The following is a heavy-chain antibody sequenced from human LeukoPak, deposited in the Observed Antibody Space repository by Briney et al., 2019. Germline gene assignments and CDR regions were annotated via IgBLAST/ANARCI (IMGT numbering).Heavy chain of an antibody. J-gene: IGHJ4*02. Sequence: GGSLRLSCAASGFTFINAWMSWVRQAPGKGLEWVSVIYSGGSTYYADSVKGRFTISRDNSKNTLYLQMNSLRAEDTAVYYCAKEGGAAGMIARWWYFDYWGQGTLVTVTS. D-gene: IGHD3-22*01. CDR2: IYSGGST. CDR3: AKEGGAAGMIARWWYFDY. V-gene: IGHV3-66*01. CDR1: GFTFINAW.